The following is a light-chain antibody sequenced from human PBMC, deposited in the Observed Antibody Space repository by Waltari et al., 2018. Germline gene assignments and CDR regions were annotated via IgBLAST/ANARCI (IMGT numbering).Light chain of an antibody. CDR2: AAS. CDR1: QSISNY. Sequence: DIQMIQSPSSLSASVGDRVTITCRASQSISNYLNWYQQKPEKAPKLLIYAASSLQSGVPSRFSGSGSGTDFTLTISSLQPEDFATYYCQQSYSTPRLTFGGGTKVEIK. V-gene: IGKV1-39*01. J-gene: IGKJ4*01. CDR3: QQSYSTPRLT.